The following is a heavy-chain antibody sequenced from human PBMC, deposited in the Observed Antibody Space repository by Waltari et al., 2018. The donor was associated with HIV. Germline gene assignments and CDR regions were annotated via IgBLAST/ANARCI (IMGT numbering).Heavy chain of an antibody. CDR2: IFGSGGT. CDR3: ARGIDDSTGYMKNGFDY. Sequence: QVQLQESGPGLVKPSQTLSLTCTVSGGPISSGNYYWSWIRQPAGKGLGWIGRIFGSGGTNYNPSLKSRVTISVDTSKNQFSLRLSSLTAADTAVYFCARGIDDSTGYMKNGFDYWGQGTLVTVSS. D-gene: IGHD3-22*01. CDR1: GGPISSGNYY. V-gene: IGHV4-61*02. J-gene: IGHJ4*02.